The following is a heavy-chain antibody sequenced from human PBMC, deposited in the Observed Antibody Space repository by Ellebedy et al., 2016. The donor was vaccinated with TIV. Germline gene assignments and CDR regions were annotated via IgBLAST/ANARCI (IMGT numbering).Heavy chain of an antibody. V-gene: IGHV3-11*05. CDR2: ISGSGSDI. CDR3: ARDNTNPRSAFDI. CDR1: GFTFSGSY. J-gene: IGHJ3*02. Sequence: GGSLRLSCAASGFTFSGSYMNWIRQAPGKGLEWLSYISGSGSDINYADSVKGRFTISRDNAKNSLYLQMSSLRAEDTAVYYCARDNTNPRSAFDIWGQGTMVTVSS.